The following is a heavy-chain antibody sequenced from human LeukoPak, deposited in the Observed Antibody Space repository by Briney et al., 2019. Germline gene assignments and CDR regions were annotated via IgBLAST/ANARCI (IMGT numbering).Heavy chain of an antibody. CDR3: ARDNTYCVSGVRYVLNLFDY. CDR1: GYNFANYG. CDR2: ISTRRGIT. J-gene: IGHJ4*02. V-gene: IGHV1-18*01. Sequence: ASVKVSCKASGYNFANYGISWVRQAPGQGLEWMASISTRRGITNYAQRFQGRVTMTTDTSTNTAYLELRSLRSDDTAVYYCARDNTYCVSGVRYVLNLFDYWGQGTLVTVSS. D-gene: IGHD2-21*01.